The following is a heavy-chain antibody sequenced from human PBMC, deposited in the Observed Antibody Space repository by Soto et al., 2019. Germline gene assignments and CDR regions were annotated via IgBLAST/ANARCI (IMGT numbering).Heavy chain of an antibody. V-gene: IGHV4-34*01. Sequence: NPSETLSLTCAVYGGSFSGYYWSWIRQPPGKGLEWIGEINHSGSTNYNPSLKSRVTISVDTSKNQFSLKLSSVTAADTAVYYCARWYCSGGSCYSGTGYGYYYMDVWGKGTTVTVSS. CDR2: INHSGST. D-gene: IGHD2-15*01. J-gene: IGHJ6*03. CDR3: ARWYCSGGSCYSGTGYGYYYMDV. CDR1: GGSFSGYY.